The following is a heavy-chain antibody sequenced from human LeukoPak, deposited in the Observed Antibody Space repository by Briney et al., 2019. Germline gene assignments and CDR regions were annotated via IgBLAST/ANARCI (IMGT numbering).Heavy chain of an antibody. CDR3: AKGSGSYKGIDY. D-gene: IGHD3-10*01. V-gene: IGHV3-23*01. CDR2: ISGSGGDT. Sequence: GGSLRLSCAASGFTFSSYALHWVRQAPGKGLEWVSAISGSGGDTYYADSVKGRFTISRDNSKNTLYLQMNSLRAEDTAIYYCAKGSGSYKGIDYWGQGTLVTVSS. CDR1: GFTFSSYA. J-gene: IGHJ4*02.